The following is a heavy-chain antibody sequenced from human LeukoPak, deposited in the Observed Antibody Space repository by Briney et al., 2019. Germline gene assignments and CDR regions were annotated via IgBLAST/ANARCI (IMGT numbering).Heavy chain of an antibody. CDR2: IWYDGSNK. D-gene: IGHD3-3*01. V-gene: IGHV3-33*08. CDR3: ARELRPHYDFWSGYYEGVDY. J-gene: IGHJ4*02. Sequence: GGSLRLSCAASGFTVSSNYMSWVRQAPGKGLEWVAVIWYDGSNKYYADSVKGRFTVSRDNSKNTLYLQMNSLRAEDTAVYYCARELRPHYDFWSGYYEGVDYWGQGTLVTVSS. CDR1: GFTVSSNY.